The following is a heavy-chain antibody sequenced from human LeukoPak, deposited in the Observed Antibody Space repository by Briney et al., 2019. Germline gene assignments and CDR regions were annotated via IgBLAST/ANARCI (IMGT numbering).Heavy chain of an antibody. J-gene: IGHJ4*02. D-gene: IGHD6-13*01. CDR1: GFTFDDYT. V-gene: IGHV3-43*01. CDR3: AKAGYSSSWYPHFDY. CDR2: ISWDGGST. Sequence: GGSLRLSCAASGFTFDDYTMHWVRQAPGKGVEWVSLISWDGGSTYYADSVKGRFTISRDNSKNSLYLQMNSLRTEDTALYYCAKAGYSSSWYPHFDYWGQGILVTVSS.